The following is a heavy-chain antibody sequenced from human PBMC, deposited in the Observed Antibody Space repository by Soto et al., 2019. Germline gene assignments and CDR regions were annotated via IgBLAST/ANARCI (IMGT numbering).Heavy chain of an antibody. Sequence: GASVKVSCKASGGTFSSYAISWVRQAPGQGLEWMGGIIPIFGTANYAQKFQGRVTITADESTSTAYMELSSLRSEDTAVYYCASRGRCSGGSCYSQAHYYYYGMDVCGQGATVTVYS. D-gene: IGHD2-15*01. CDR1: GGTFSSYA. CDR2: IIPIFGTA. V-gene: IGHV1-69*13. J-gene: IGHJ6*02. CDR3: ASRGRCSGGSCYSQAHYYYYGMDV.